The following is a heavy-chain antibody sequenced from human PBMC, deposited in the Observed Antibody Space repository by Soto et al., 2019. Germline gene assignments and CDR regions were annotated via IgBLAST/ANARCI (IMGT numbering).Heavy chain of an antibody. D-gene: IGHD1-1*01. V-gene: IGHV1-18*01. J-gene: IGHJ4*02. CDR2: ISAHNGNT. CDR1: GYAFTTYG. Sequence: QVHLVQSGAEVKKPGASVKVSCQGSGYAFTTYGITWVRQAPGQGREWMGWISAHNGNTNYAQMLQGRVTVTRDTSTSTAYMELRSLRYDDTAVYYCARGRYGDYWGQGAMVTVSS. CDR3: ARGRYGDY.